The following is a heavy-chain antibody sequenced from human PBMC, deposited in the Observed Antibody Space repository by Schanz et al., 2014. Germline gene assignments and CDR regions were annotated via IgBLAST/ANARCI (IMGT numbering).Heavy chain of an antibody. V-gene: IGHV3-48*01. CDR3: VRDSFFAFDY. Sequence: VQLVESGGGVVQPGRSLRLSCAASGFTFSSYALHWVRQAPGKGLEWISYITYNGGTIYYADSVKGRFTISRDNAKNSLYLEMNSLRAEDTAVYYCVRDSFFAFDYWGQGTLVTVSS. J-gene: IGHJ4*02. CDR1: GFTFSSYA. CDR2: ITYNGGTI. D-gene: IGHD3-3*01.